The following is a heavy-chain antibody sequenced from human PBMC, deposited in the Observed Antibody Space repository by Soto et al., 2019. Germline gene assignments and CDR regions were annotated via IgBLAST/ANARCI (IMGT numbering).Heavy chain of an antibody. J-gene: IGHJ4*02. Sequence: PGGSLRLSCAASGFTFSSYGMHWVRQAPGKGLEWVAVIWYDGSNKYYADSVKGRFTISRDNSKNTLYLQMNSLRAEDTAVYYCARAQYYDFWSGHFDYWGQGTLVTVSS. CDR3: ARAQYYDFWSGHFDY. CDR1: GFTFSSYG. D-gene: IGHD3-3*01. V-gene: IGHV3-33*01. CDR2: IWYDGSNK.